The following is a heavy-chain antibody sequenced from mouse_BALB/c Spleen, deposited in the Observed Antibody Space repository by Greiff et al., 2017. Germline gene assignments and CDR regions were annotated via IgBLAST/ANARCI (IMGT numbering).Heavy chain of an antibody. CDR1: GYSITSDYA. V-gene: IGHV3-2*02. J-gene: IGHJ2*01. CDR2: ISYSGST. D-gene: IGHD1-2*01. CDR3: ARRRHYYGSCDY. Sequence: EVHLVESGPGLVKPSQSLSLTCTVTGYSITSDYAWNWIRQFPGNKLEWMGYISYSGSTSYNPSLKSRISITRDTSKNQFFLQLNSVTTEDTATYYCARRRHYYGSCDYWGQGTTLTVSS.